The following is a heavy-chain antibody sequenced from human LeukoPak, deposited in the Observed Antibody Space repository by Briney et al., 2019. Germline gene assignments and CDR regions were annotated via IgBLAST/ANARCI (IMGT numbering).Heavy chain of an antibody. J-gene: IGHJ1*01. V-gene: IGHV4-59*12. Sequence: SETLSLTCTVSGGSISSYYWSWIRQPPGKGLEWIGYIYYSGSTNYNPSLKSRVTISVDTSRNQFSLKLRSVTAADTAVYYCAREGKGSGWSNNIQNWGQGTLVTVSS. CDR2: IYYSGST. CDR3: AREGKGSGWSNNIQN. CDR1: GGSISSYY. D-gene: IGHD6-19*01.